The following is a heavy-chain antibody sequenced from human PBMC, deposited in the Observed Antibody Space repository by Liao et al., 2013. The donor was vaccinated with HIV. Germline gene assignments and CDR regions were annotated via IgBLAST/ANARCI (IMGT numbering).Heavy chain of an antibody. J-gene: IGHJ4*02. D-gene: IGHD3-3*01. Sequence: QVQLQESGPGLVKPSETLSLTCTVSGGSISSYYWSWIRQPAGKGLEWIGRIYTSGSTNYNPSLKSRVTISVDTSKNQFSLKLSSVTAADTAVYYCARAPYYDFWSGYYAGASYYFDYWGPGNPGHRLL. CDR3: ARAPYYDFWSGYYAGASYYFDY. CDR1: GGSISSYY. V-gene: IGHV4-4*07. CDR2: IYTSGST.